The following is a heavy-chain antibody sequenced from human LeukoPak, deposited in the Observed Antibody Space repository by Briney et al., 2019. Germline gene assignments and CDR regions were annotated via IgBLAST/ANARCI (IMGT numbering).Heavy chain of an antibody. CDR3: ARHYGP. CDR1: GGSISSTNW. V-gene: IGHV4-4*02. Sequence: KPSGTLSLTCAVSGGSISSTNWWNWVRQPPGKGLEWIGSIYYSGSTYYNPSLKSRVTISVDTSKNQFSLKLNSVTATDTAVYYCARHYGPWGQGTLVTVSS. CDR2: IYYSGST. D-gene: IGHD3-16*01. J-gene: IGHJ4*02.